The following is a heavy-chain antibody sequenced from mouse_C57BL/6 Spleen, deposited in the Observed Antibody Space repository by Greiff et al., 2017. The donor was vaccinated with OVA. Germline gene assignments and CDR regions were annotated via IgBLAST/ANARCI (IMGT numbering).Heavy chain of an antibody. CDR3: ARQDDGYAY. D-gene: IGHD2-3*01. CDR1: GFTFSSYG. CDR2: ISSGGSYT. V-gene: IGHV5-6*01. Sequence: EVKLMESGGDLVKPGGSLKLSCAASGFTFSSYGMSWVRQTPDKRLEWVATISSGGSYTYYPDSVKGRFTISRDNAKNTLYLQMSSLKSEDTAMYYCARQDDGYAYWGQGTLVTVSA. J-gene: IGHJ3*01.